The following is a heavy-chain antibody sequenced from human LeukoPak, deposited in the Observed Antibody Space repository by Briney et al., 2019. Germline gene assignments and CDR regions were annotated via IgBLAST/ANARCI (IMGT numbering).Heavy chain of an antibody. D-gene: IGHD3-3*01. CDR1: GFTFSSYA. V-gene: IGHV3-30*04. J-gene: IGHJ6*03. Sequence: GGSLRLSCAASGFTFSSYAMHWVRQAPGKGLEWVAVISYDGSNKYYADSVKGRFTISRDNSKNTLYLQMNSLRAEDTAVYYCAKDSFGPYYYYYMDVWGKGTTVTISS. CDR3: AKDSFGPYYYYYMDV. CDR2: ISYDGSNK.